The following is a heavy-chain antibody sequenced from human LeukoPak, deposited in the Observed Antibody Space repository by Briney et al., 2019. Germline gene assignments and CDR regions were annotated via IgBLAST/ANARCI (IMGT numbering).Heavy chain of an antibody. CDR3: ARDQKGTQGSFDY. CDR1: GFTFSSYS. V-gene: IGHV3-21*01. CDR2: ISSSSSYI. Sequence: GGSLRLSCAASGFTFSSYSMNWVRQAPGKGLEWVSSISSSSSYIYYADSVKGRFTISRDNAKNSLYLQMNSLRAEDTAVYYCARDQKGTQGSFDYWGQGTPVTVSS. D-gene: IGHD3-10*01. J-gene: IGHJ4*02.